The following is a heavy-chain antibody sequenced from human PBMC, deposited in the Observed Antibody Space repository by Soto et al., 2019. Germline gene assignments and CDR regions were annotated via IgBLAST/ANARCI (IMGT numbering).Heavy chain of an antibody. D-gene: IGHD3-10*01. CDR3: AHRESDREAY. Sequence: QITLKESGPTLVKPTQTLTLTCTFSGFSLNTGGVGVGWIRQPPGKALEWLALIYWDDDKRYSTSLRKRLTITKDTSKNQVVLTMTNMDPVDTVTYYCAHRESDREAYWGQGALVTVSS. J-gene: IGHJ4*02. V-gene: IGHV2-5*02. CDR2: IYWDDDK. CDR1: GFSLNTGGVG.